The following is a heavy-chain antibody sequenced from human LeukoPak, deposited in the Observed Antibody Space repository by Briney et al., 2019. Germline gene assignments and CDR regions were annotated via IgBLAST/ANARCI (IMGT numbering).Heavy chain of an antibody. CDR1: GGSISGYY. CDR3: ARHFTYYYDSSGYPRDAFDI. V-gene: IGHV4-59*08. CDR2: IYYSGST. D-gene: IGHD3-22*01. J-gene: IGHJ3*02. Sequence: SETLFLTCTVSGGSISGYYWSWIRQSPGKGLVWLGYIYYSGSTNYNPSLKSRVTISVDMSKNQFSLKLSSVTAADTALYYCARHFTYYYDSSGYPRDAFDIWGQGTMVTVSS.